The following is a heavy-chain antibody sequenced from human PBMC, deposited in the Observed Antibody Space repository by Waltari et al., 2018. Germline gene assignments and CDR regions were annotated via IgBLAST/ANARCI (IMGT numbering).Heavy chain of an antibody. CDR3: ARDHSSSWYFDY. D-gene: IGHD6-13*01. CDR2: ISSSSSYI. V-gene: IGHV3-21*01. J-gene: IGHJ4*02. Sequence: EVQLVESGGGLGKPGGSLRLSSAASGFTFSSYRMNWVRQAPGKGLEWVSSISSSSSYIYYADSVKGRFTISRDNAKNSLYLQMNSLRAEDTAVYYCARDHSSSWYFDYWGQGTLVTVSS. CDR1: GFTFSSYR.